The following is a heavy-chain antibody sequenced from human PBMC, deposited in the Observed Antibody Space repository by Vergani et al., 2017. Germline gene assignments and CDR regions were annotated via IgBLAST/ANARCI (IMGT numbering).Heavy chain of an antibody. CDR1: GYTFTSYD. CDR3: ARDRSIVVVGASPYFAMDV. CDR2: MNPNSGNT. D-gene: IGHD2-2*01. J-gene: IGHJ6*02. V-gene: IGHV1-8*01. Sequence: QVQLVQSGAEVKKPGASVKVSCKASGYTFTSYDINWVRQATGQGLEWMGWMNPNSGNTGYAQKFQGRVTMTRNTSISTAYMELSSLRSEDTAVYYCARDRSIVVVGASPYFAMDVWGQGTTVTVSS.